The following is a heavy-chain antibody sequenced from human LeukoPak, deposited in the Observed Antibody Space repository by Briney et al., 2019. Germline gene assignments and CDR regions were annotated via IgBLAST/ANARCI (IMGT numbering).Heavy chain of an antibody. Sequence: SETLSLTCGVYGGSFSGYYWSWIRQPPGKGLEWIGEINHSGSTNYNPSLKSRVTISVDTSKNQFSLKLSSVTAADTAVYYCARGGLAFAAAATQDFDYWGQGTLVTVSS. D-gene: IGHD6-13*01. CDR1: GGSFSGYY. V-gene: IGHV4-34*01. J-gene: IGHJ4*02. CDR3: ARGGLAFAAAATQDFDY. CDR2: INHSGST.